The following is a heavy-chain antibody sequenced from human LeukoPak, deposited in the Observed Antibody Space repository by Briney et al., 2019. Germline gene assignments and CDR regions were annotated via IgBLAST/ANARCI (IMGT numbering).Heavy chain of an antibody. CDR1: GNTFTGYY. CDR2: INPNSGGT. D-gene: IGHD1-26*01. CDR3: ARSTTWGKVGAIEPQFDY. J-gene: IGHJ4*02. Sequence: GASVRVSCKASGNTFTGYYMHWVRQAPGQGLEWMGWINPNSGGTNYAQKFQGRVTMTRDTSISTAYMELSRLRSDDTAVYYCARSTTWGKVGAIEPQFDYWGQGTLVTVSS. V-gene: IGHV1-2*02.